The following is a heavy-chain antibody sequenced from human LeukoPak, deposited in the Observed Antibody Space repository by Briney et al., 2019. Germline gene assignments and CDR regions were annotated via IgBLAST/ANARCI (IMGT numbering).Heavy chain of an antibody. Sequence: PGGSLRLSCAASGFTFSSYAMHWVRQAPGKGLEWVAVISYDGSNKYYADSVKGRFTISRDNSKNTLYLQMNSLRAEDTAVYYCARIRMTTHKNNWFDPWGQGTLVTVSS. D-gene: IGHD4-11*01. J-gene: IGHJ5*02. CDR3: ARIRMTTHKNNWFDP. V-gene: IGHV3-30*04. CDR1: GFTFSSYA. CDR2: ISYDGSNK.